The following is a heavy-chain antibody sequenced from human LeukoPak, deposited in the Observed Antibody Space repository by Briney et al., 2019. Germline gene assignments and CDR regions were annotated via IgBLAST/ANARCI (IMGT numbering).Heavy chain of an antibody. CDR3: ARVRDTAMVTGHFDY. D-gene: IGHD5-18*01. CDR1: GGSFSGYY. V-gene: IGHV4-34*01. Sequence: SETLSLTCAVYGGSFSGYYWSWIRPPPGKGLECIGEINHSGSTNYNPSLKSRVTISVDTSKNQFSLKLSSVTAADTAVYYCARVRDTAMVTGHFDYWGQGTLVTVSS. CDR2: INHSGST. J-gene: IGHJ4*02.